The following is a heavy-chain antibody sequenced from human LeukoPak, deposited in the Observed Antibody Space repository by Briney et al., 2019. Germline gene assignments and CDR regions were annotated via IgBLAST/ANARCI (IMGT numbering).Heavy chain of an antibody. Sequence: PGGSLRLSCAASGFTFSSYSMNWVRQAPGKGLEWVSVISESGDTYNVDSVKGRFTVSRDNSKNMLYLQMNNLRAEDTAVYYCAKDIAIAAAGTVFEHWGRGTLVTVSS. V-gene: IGHV3-23*01. D-gene: IGHD6-13*01. CDR2: ISESGDT. CDR3: AKDIAIAAAGTVFEH. CDR1: GFTFSSYS. J-gene: IGHJ1*01.